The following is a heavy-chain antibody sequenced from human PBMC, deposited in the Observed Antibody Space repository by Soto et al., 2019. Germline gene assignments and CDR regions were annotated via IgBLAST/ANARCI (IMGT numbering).Heavy chain of an antibody. CDR1: GFTFSRYS. D-gene: IGHD2-15*01. V-gene: IGHV3-21*01. CDR3: AKHRLVAATPAPPYHCLGLAV. J-gene: IGHJ6*02. Sequence: EVQLVESGGGLVKPGGSLRLSCAASGFTFSRYSMNWVRQAPGKGREWVSSISSSSSYTYYADSVKGRFTISRDNAKNPLYLQMTSMRAEDTAVYYCAKHRLVAATPAPPYHCLGLAVRGQGTTVTVS. CDR2: ISSSSSYT.